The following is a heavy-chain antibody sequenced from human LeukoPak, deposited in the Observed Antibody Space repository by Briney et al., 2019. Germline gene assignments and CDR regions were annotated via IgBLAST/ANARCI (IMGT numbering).Heavy chain of an antibody. J-gene: IGHJ3*01. D-gene: IGHD3-3*01. Sequence: PSETLSLTCTVSGDSIRSSSYHWGWIRQPPGKGLEWIGSIYYSGSTYSNRSLKRRLTISIDTSKNQFSLKLSSVTAADTAVYYCARFLEWFLWGQGTMVTVSS. V-gene: IGHV4-39*07. CDR3: ARFLEWFL. CDR1: GDSIRSSSYH. CDR2: IYYSGST.